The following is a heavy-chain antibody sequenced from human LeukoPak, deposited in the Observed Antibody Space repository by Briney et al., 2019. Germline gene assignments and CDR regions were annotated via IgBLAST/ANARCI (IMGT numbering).Heavy chain of an antibody. V-gene: IGHV3-9*03. CDR1: GFIFDDYA. CDR3: AKDTSKYYYYYMDV. J-gene: IGHJ6*03. CDR2: INWNSGTI. Sequence: GRSLRLSCAASGFIFDDYAMHWVRQAPGKGLEWVPGINWNSGTIDYADSVKGRFTISRDNAKNSLYLQMNSLRAEDMALYYCAKDTSKYYYYYMDVWGKGTTVTVSS.